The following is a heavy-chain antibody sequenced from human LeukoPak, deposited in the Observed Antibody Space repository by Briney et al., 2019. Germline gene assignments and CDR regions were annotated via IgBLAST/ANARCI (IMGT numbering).Heavy chain of an antibody. J-gene: IGHJ4*02. D-gene: IGHD3-3*01. CDR2: INHSGST. Sequence: KPSETLCLTCAVYGGSFSGYYWSWIRQPPGKGLEWIGEINHSGSTNYNPSLKSRVTISVDTSKNQFSLKLSSVTAADTAVYYCARVGYRYYDFWSGYYREGTGAIGYWGQGTLVTVSS. CDR1: GGSFSGYY. V-gene: IGHV4-34*01. CDR3: ARVGYRYYDFWSGYYREGTGAIGY.